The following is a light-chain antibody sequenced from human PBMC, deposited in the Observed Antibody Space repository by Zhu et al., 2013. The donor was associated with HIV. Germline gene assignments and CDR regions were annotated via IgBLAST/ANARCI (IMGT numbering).Light chain of an antibody. CDR1: QSVTSNF. V-gene: IGKV3-20*01. CDR3: QQLNS. Sequence: EIVLTQSPGTLSLSPGERAALSCRASQSVTSNFLAWYQQKPGQAPRVLIYGASSRATGIPERFSGSGSGTDFTLTISRLEPEDFAVYYCQQLNSFGQGTKLDIK. J-gene: IGKJ2*03. CDR2: GAS.